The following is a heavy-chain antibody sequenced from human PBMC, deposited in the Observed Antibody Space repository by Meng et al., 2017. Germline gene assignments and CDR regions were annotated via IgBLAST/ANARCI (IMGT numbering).Heavy chain of an antibody. D-gene: IGHD2-15*01. CDR3: ARWSVYCSGGSCYSFDY. J-gene: IGHJ4*02. V-gene: IGHV4-4*02. CDR1: GGSISRSNW. CDR2: IYHSGST. Sequence: QGQRQESGPGLVRPSGPLSLTCAVSGGSISRSNWWSWVRQPPGKGLEWIGEIYHSGSTNYNPSLKSRVTISVDKSKNQFSLKLSSVTAADTAVYYCARWSVYCSGGSCYSFDYWGQGTLVTVSS.